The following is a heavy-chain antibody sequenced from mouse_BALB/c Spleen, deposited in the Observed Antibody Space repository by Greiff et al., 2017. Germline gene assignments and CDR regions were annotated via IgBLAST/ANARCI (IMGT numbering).Heavy chain of an antibody. CDR2: ISSGGSYT. D-gene: IGHD2-4*01. V-gene: IGHV5-6*01. CDR1: GFTFSSYG. Sequence: EVQGVESGGDLVKPGGSLKLSCAASGFTFSSYGMSWVRQTPDKRLEWVATISSGGSYTYYPDSVKGRFTISRDNAKNTLYLQMSSLKSEDTAMYYCAIYYDYGEDYWGQGTTLTVSS. J-gene: IGHJ2*01. CDR3: AIYYDYGEDY.